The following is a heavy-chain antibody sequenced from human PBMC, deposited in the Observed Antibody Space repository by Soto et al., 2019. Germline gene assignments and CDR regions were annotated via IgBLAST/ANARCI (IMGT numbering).Heavy chain of an antibody. CDR1: GFTFSSYW. V-gene: IGHV3-7*01. Sequence: GGSLRLSCAASGFTFSSYWMSWVRQAPGKGLEWVANIKQDGSEKYYVDSVKGRFTISRDNAKNSLYLQMNSLRAEDTAVYYCARVSSYSSSWYLGWFDPWGQGTLVTVSS. D-gene: IGHD6-13*01. CDR2: IKQDGSEK. J-gene: IGHJ5*02. CDR3: ARVSSYSSSWYLGWFDP.